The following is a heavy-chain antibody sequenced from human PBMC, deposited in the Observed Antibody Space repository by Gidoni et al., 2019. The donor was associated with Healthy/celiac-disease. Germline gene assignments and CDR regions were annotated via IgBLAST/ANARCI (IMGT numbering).Heavy chain of an antibody. CDR3: ARAKPIVVVTATYDY. J-gene: IGHJ4*02. CDR2: INHSGST. V-gene: IGHV4-34*01. CDR1: AGSFSGYY. D-gene: IGHD2-21*02. Sequence: QVQLQQWGAGLLKPSETLSLTCAVYAGSFSGYYWSWIRQPPGKGLEWIGEINHSGSTNYSTSLKSRVTISVDTSKNQFSLKLSSVTAADTAVYYCARAKPIVVVTATYDYWGQGTLVTVSS.